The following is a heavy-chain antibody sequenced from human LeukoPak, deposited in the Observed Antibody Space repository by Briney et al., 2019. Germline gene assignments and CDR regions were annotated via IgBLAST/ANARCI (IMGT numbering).Heavy chain of an antibody. J-gene: IGHJ3*02. D-gene: IGHD1-26*01. CDR1: GYTFSSYG. CDR3: ARDGELYSGSKGLFDI. V-gene: IGHV1-18*01. Sequence: VSVKVSCKASGYTFSSYGISWVRQALGQGLDWMGWISANNGNTNYAQKLQGRVTMTTDTSTSTAYMELRSLRSDDTAVYYCARDGELYSGSKGLFDIWGQGTMVTVSS. CDR2: ISANNGNT.